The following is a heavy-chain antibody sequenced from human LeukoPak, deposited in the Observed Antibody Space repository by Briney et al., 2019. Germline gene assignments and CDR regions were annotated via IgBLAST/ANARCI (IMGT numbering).Heavy chain of an antibody. J-gene: IGHJ6*02. CDR2: IWYDGSNK. CDR3: ARDQRDYGAKYYYYYGMDV. Sequence: GSLRLSCAASGFTFSSYGMHWVRQAPGKGLEWVAVIWYDGSNKYYADSVKGRFTISRDNSKNTLYLQMNSLRAEDTAVYYCARDQRDYGAKYYYYYGMDVWGQGTTVTVSS. CDR1: GFTFSSYG. V-gene: IGHV3-33*01. D-gene: IGHD4-17*01.